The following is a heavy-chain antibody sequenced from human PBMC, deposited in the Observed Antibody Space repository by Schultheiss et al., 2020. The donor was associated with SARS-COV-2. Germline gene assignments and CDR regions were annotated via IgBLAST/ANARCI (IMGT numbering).Heavy chain of an antibody. CDR2: IKQDGSEK. D-gene: IGHD2-15*01. V-gene: IGHV3-7*01. CDR1: GFTFSSYW. J-gene: IGHJ6*03. CDR3: ARDLAPRYYYYMDV. Sequence: GGSLRLSCAASGFTFSSYWMSWVRQAPGKGLEWVANIKQDGSEKYYVDSVKGRFTISRDNSKNTLYLQMNSLRAEDTAVYYCARDLAPRYYYYMDVWGKGTTVTVSS.